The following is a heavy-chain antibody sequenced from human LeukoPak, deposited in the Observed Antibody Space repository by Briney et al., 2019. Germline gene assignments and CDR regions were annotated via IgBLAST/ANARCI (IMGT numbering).Heavy chain of an antibody. CDR2: ISGSGGAT. CDR1: GFTFSSYP. J-gene: IGHJ4*02. CDR3: GKYIQTAVGANDY. Sequence: GGSLRLSCAASGFTFSSYPMNWVRQAPGRGLEWVSVISGSGGATFYGDSVQGRFTISRDYSRDTLYLQMSSLRAEDTAVYYCGKYIQTAVGANDYWGQGTLVTVSS. D-gene: IGHD1-26*01. V-gene: IGHV3-23*01.